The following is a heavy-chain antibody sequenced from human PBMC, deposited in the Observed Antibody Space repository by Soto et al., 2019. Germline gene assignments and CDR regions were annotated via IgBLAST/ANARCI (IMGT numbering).Heavy chain of an antibody. V-gene: IGHV1-69*01. Sequence: QVQLVQSGAEVKKPGSSVKVSCKASGGTFSSYAISWVRQAPGQGLEWMGGIIPIFGTANYAQKFQGRVTITADESTSTAYMELSSLRSEDTAVYYCVRGCKGGSCYTYYWYFDLWGRGTLVTVSS. D-gene: IGHD2-15*01. CDR2: IIPIFGTA. J-gene: IGHJ2*01. CDR3: VRGCKGGSCYTYYWYFDL. CDR1: GGTFSSYA.